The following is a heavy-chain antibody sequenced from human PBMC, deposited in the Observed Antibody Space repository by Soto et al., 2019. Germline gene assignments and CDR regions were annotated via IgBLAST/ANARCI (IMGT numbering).Heavy chain of an antibody. Sequence: QVQLVQSGAAVRKPGASVKVSCKASGYTFNRHYIQWARQAPGQGLEWMGMIDPSGGDTNYTKKYKGRITLTSDTSTITVYMELSSLRSEDTGVYYCAKRRGVGLTRSSFDYWGPGTLVIVSS. CDR2: IDPSGGDT. J-gene: IGHJ4*02. CDR3: AKRRGVGLTRSSFDY. D-gene: IGHD1-26*01. V-gene: IGHV1-46*02. CDR1: GYTFNRHY.